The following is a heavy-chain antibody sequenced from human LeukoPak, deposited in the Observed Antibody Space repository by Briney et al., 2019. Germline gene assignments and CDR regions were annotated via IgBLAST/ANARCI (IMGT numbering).Heavy chain of an antibody. Sequence: ASVKVSCKASGYTFTGYYMHWVRQAPGQGLEWMGWIKPNSGGTNYAQKFQGRVTMTRDTSISTAYMELSRLRSDDTAVYYCASSLCSGGSCHPNLDAFVIWGQGTIVTVSS. CDR3: ASSLCSGGSCHPNLDAFVI. CDR2: IKPNSGGT. V-gene: IGHV1-2*02. J-gene: IGHJ3*02. D-gene: IGHD2-15*01. CDR1: GYTFTGYY.